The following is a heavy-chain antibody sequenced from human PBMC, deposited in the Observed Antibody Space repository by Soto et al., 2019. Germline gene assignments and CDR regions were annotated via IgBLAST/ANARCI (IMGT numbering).Heavy chain of an antibody. CDR2: INPNSGGT. D-gene: IGHD3-3*01. J-gene: IGHJ4*02. Sequence: VASVKVSCKASGYTFTGYYMHWVRQAPGQGLEWMGWINPNSGGTNYAQKFQGWVTMTRDTSISTAYMELSRLRSDDTAVYYCARAPYDFWSGYYGDSYYFDYWGQGTLVTVS. CDR3: ARAPYDFWSGYYGDSYYFDY. CDR1: GYTFTGYY. V-gene: IGHV1-2*04.